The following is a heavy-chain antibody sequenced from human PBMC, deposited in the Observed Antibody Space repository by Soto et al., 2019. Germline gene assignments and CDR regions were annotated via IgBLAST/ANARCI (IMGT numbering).Heavy chain of an antibody. V-gene: IGHV1-18*01. J-gene: IGHJ4*02. Sequence: ASVKVSCKASGYTFTSYGISWVRQAPGQGLEWMGWISAYNGNTNYAQKLQGRVTMTTDTSTSTAYMELRSLRSDDTAVYYCARGYCSGGSCYPFDYWGQGTPVTVSS. CDR3: ARGYCSGGSCYPFDY. CDR1: GYTFTSYG. CDR2: ISAYNGNT. D-gene: IGHD2-15*01.